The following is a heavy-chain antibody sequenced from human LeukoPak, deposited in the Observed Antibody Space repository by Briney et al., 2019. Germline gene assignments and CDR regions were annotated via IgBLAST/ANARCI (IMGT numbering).Heavy chain of an antibody. D-gene: IGHD5-18*01. V-gene: IGHV4-34*01. CDR3: ESARYSYGTYFDY. CDR2: INHSGST. CDR1: GGSFSGYY. J-gene: IGHJ4*02. Sequence: SETLSLTCTVYGGSFSGYYWSWIRQPPGKGLEWIGEINHSGSTNYNPSLKRRVTISVDTSKNQFSLKLSSVTAADTAVYYCESARYSYGTYFDYWGQGTLVTVSS.